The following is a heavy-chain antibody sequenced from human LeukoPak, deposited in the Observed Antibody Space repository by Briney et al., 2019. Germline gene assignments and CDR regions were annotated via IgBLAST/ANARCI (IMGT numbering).Heavy chain of an antibody. CDR2: ISGTAGST. V-gene: IGHV3-23*01. CDR3: AKVDDYVWGSYRPFRFDY. J-gene: IGHJ4*02. CDR1: GFTFSSYA. Sequence: GGSLRLSCVASGFTFSSYAMSWVRQAPGKGLEWVSAISGTAGSTYYADSVKGRFTISRDNSKNPLYLQMNSLRAEDTAVYYCAKVDDYVWGSYRPFRFDYWGQGTLVTVSS. D-gene: IGHD3-16*02.